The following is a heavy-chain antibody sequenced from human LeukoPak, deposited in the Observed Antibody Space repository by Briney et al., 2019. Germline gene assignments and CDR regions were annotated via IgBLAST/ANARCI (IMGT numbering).Heavy chain of an antibody. J-gene: IGHJ4*02. CDR2: IYTSGST. D-gene: IGHD1-26*01. CDR3: ATSEVGATAFDY. CDR1: GGSISSYY. Sequence: PSETLSLTCTVSGGSISSYYWSWIRQPAGKGLEWIGRIYTSGSTYCNPSLKSRVTMSVDTSKNQFSLKLSSVTAADTAVYYCATSEVGATAFDYWGQGTLVTVSS. V-gene: IGHV4-4*07.